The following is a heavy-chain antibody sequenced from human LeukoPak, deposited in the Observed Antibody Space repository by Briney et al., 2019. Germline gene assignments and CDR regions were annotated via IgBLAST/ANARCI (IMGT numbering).Heavy chain of an antibody. CDR3: AKGDCSSTSCLPFDY. D-gene: IGHD2-2*01. V-gene: IGHV3-30*18. Sequence: GGSLRVSCAASGFTFSSYGMHWVRQAPGKGLEWVAVISYDGSNKHYADSVKGRFTISRDNSKNTLYLQMNSLRAEDTAVYYCAKGDCSSTSCLPFDYWGQGTLVTVSS. CDR1: GFTFSSYG. J-gene: IGHJ4*02. CDR2: ISYDGSNK.